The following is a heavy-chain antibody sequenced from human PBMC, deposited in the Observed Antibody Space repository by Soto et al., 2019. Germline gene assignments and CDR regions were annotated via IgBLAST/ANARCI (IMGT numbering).Heavy chain of an antibody. V-gene: IGHV1-69*13. CDR1: GGTFSSYA. CDR3: ARLGYSSSASFDY. J-gene: IGHJ4*02. D-gene: IGHD6-6*01. CDR2: IIPIFGTA. Sequence: SVKVSCKASGGTFSSYAISWVRQAPGQGLEWMGGIIPIFGTANYAQKFQGRVTITADESTSTAYMELSSLRSEDTAVYYCARLGYSSSASFDYWGQGTLVTVSS.